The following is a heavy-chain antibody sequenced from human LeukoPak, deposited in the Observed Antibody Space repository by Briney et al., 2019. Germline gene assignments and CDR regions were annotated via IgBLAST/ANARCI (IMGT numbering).Heavy chain of an antibody. V-gene: IGHV4-31*02. D-gene: IGHD3-10*01. Sequence: PSQTLSLTCTVSGGSISSGGYYWSWIRQHPGDGLEWIGYIYYSGSTYYNPSLKSRVTISIDTSKNHFSLKLSSVTAADTAVYYCARAPGLDFDYWGQGTLVAVSS. CDR1: GGSISSGGYY. J-gene: IGHJ4*02. CDR2: IYYSGST. CDR3: ARAPGLDFDY.